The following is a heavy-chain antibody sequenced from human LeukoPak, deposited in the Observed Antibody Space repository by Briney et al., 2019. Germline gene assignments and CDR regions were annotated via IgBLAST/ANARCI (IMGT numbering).Heavy chain of an antibody. V-gene: IGHV3-53*01. Sequence: PGGSLRLSCAASGFTVSSNYMGWVRQAPGKGLEWVSVIYSGGSTYYADSVKGRFTISRDNSKNTLYLQMNSLRAEDTAVYYCARDRVECSSTSCYVGYYYYYYMDVWGKGTTVTVSS. CDR2: IYSGGST. D-gene: IGHD2-2*01. CDR3: ARDRVECSSTSCYVGYYYYYYMDV. J-gene: IGHJ6*03. CDR1: GFTVSSNY.